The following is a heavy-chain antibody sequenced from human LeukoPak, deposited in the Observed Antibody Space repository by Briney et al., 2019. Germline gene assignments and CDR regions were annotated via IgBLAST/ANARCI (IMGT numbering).Heavy chain of an antibody. CDR2: ISYDGSNK. V-gene: IGHV3-30-3*01. D-gene: IGHD6-19*01. Sequence: GGSLRLSCAASGFTFSSYAMHWVRQAPGKGLEWVAVISYDGSNKYYADSVKGRFTISRDNSKNTLYLQMNSLRAEDTAVYYCASRGAVAGTYYYYGMDVWGQGTTVTVSS. CDR1: GFTFSSYA. CDR3: ASRGAVAGTYYYYGMDV. J-gene: IGHJ6*02.